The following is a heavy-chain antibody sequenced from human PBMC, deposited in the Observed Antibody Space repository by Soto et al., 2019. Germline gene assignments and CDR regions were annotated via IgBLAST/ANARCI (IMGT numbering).Heavy chain of an antibody. CDR1: GGSISSYY. J-gene: IGHJ4*02. Sequence: QVQLQESGPGLVKPSETLSLTCTVSGGSISSYYWSWIRQPPGKGLESIGNIFDSGSTNYNPSLKXXVXXSADTSKNQFSLKVRSVTAADTAVYYCARVGAAAAPGYFDYWSQGTLVTVSS. CDR2: IFDSGST. CDR3: ARVGAAAAPGYFDY. D-gene: IGHD6-13*01. V-gene: IGHV4-59*01.